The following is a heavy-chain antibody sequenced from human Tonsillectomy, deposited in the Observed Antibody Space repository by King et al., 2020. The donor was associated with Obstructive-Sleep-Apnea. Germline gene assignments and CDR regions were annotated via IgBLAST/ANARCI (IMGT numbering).Heavy chain of an antibody. CDR1: GFTFSTYS. J-gene: IGHJ4*02. Sequence: VQLVESGGGLVKPGGSLRLSCAASGFTFSTYSMNWVRQAPGKGLEWVSSISSSGNYIYYADSVKGRLTISRDNARNSLYLQLHSLRAEDTAAYYCSSGESYSSGSSYYYEYWGQGTLAT. D-gene: IGHD2-15*01. CDR2: ISSSGNYI. V-gene: IGHV3-21*01. CDR3: SSGESYSSGSSYYYEY.